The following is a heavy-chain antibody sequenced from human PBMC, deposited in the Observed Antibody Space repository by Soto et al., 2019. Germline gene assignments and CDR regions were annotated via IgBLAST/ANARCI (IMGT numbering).Heavy chain of an antibody. CDR1: GYTFTCYD. Sequence: ASVKVSCKASGYTFTCYDIHWVRQATGQGLEWMGWMNPNSGNTGYAQKFQGRVTMTRNTSISTAYMELSSLRSEDTAVYYCARGPVPYYDFWSGYPGHYMDVWGKGTTVTVSS. V-gene: IGHV1-8*01. D-gene: IGHD3-3*01. CDR2: MNPNSGNT. J-gene: IGHJ6*03. CDR3: ARGPVPYYDFWSGYPGHYMDV.